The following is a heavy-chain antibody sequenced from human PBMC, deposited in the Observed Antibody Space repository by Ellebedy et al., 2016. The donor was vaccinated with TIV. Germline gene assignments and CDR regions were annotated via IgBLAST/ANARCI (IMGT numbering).Heavy chain of an antibody. CDR3: AIGAWSSSAMDY. CDR1: GYTLTDLS. Sequence: AASVKVSCKVSGYTLTDLSMYWVRQAPGKGLGWMGNFDPEDGETISTQKFQGRITMTEDTSTDTAYLELSSLRSEDTAVDYCAIGAWSSSAMDYWGQGTLVTVSS. D-gene: IGHD6-6*01. J-gene: IGHJ4*02. V-gene: IGHV1-24*01. CDR2: FDPEDGET.